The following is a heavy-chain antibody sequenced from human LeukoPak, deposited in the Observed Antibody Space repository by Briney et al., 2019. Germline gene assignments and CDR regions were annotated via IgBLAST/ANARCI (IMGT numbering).Heavy chain of an antibody. CDR2: IIPILGIA. D-gene: IGHD4-17*01. CDR3: ARDIYYGDYSVPYYYYGMDV. CDR1: GGTFSSYA. Sequence: SVKVSCKASGGTFSSYAISWVRQAPGQGLEWMGRIIPILGIANYAQKFQGRVTITADKSTSTAYMELSSLRSEDTAVYYCARDIYYGDYSVPYYYYGMDVWGQGITVTVSS. J-gene: IGHJ6*02. V-gene: IGHV1-69*04.